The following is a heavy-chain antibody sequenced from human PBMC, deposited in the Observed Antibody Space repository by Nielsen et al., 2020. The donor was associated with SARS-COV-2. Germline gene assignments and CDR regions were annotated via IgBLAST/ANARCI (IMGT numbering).Heavy chain of an antibody. J-gene: IGHJ4*02. CDR3: ARNLRRVDY. CDR2: IYYSGST. Sequence: SETLSLTCTVSGGSISSYYWSWIRQPPGKGLEWIGYIYYSGSTNYNPSLKSRVTISVDTSKNQFSLKLSSVTAADTAVYYCARNLRRVDYWGQGTLVTVSS. V-gene: IGHV4-59*12. CDR1: GGSISSYY. D-gene: IGHD4-17*01.